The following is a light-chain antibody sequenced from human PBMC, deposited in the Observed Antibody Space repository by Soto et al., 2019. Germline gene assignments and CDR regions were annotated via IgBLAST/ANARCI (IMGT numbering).Light chain of an antibody. Sequence: DIQMTQSPSTLSASVGDRVTVTCRASQSNSSSLAWFQQKPGKAPKLLMYHVSRLNSGVSSRFIGSGSGTEFTLTISSLQPDDYCQQYDTHFWTFGQGTKVEIK. CDR2: HVS. CDR3: QQYDTHFWT. CDR1: QSNSSS. J-gene: IGKJ1*01. V-gene: IGKV1-5*03.